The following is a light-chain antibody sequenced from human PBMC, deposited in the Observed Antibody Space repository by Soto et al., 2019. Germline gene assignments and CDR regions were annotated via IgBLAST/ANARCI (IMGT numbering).Light chain of an antibody. J-gene: IGKJ1*01. CDR3: QQRSDWPRT. V-gene: IGKV3-11*01. CDR1: QSVSSY. CDR2: DAS. Sequence: EIVLTQSPATLSLSPGERATLFCRASQSVSSYLAWYQQKPGQAPRLLIYDASNRATGIPARFSGSGSGTDFSLTISSLEPEDFAVYYCQQRSDWPRTFGHGTKVEI.